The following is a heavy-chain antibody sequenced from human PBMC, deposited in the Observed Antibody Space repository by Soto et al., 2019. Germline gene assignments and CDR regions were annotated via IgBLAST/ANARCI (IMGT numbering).Heavy chain of an antibody. V-gene: IGHV4-31*03. D-gene: IGHD2-2*01. Sequence: KLSLTCSVSGGSISSVGYYWIWIRQHPGKGLEWIGYIYYSGRTFYNPSLNSRVSISVDTSKNQFSLKLSSVTAADAGVYYCSRLGEDCSSPSCYLGYYYAMDVWGQGTTVT. CDR2: IYYSGRT. J-gene: IGHJ6*02. CDR1: GGSISSVGYY. CDR3: SRLGEDCSSPSCYLGYYYAMDV.